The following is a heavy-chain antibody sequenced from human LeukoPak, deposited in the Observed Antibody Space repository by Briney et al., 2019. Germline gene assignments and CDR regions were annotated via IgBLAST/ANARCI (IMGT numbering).Heavy chain of an antibody. CDR3: ARDRGARGYYMDV. D-gene: IGHD3-10*01. Sequence: PGGSLRLSCAASGLIVSDYEMSWVRQAPGKGLEWISYISSSGSTIFYSDSVKGRFTISRDNAKSSLYLQMNSLRAEDTAVYYCARDRGARGYYMDVWGKGTTATVSS. CDR2: ISSSGSTI. J-gene: IGHJ6*03. CDR1: GLIVSDYE. V-gene: IGHV3-48*03.